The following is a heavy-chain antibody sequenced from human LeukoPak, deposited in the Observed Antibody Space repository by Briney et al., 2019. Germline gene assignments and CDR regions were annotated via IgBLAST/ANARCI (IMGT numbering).Heavy chain of an antibody. CDR1: GLTFSMYW. Sequence: PGGSLRLSCAASGLTFSMYWMHWVRQPPGKGLVWVSRIKSDGTTDYADSVKGRFTISRDNAKNTVSLQMNSLRPEDTGVYYCTRAPSEIGGYYPEYFRHWGQGTLVTVSS. CDR3: TRAPSEIGGYYPEYFRH. D-gene: IGHD3-22*01. J-gene: IGHJ1*01. CDR2: IKSDGTT. V-gene: IGHV3-74*01.